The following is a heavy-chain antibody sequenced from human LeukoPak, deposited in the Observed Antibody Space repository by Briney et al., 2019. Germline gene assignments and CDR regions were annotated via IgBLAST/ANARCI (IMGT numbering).Heavy chain of an antibody. CDR1: GFTFSSSW. V-gene: IGHV3-7*01. CDR3: TRDSGYNAFDI. Sequence: GGTLRLSCAASGFTFSSSWMAWVRQAPGKGLEWVGNIKEDGTAKNYVVSVRGWFTISRDNAKNSLYLQMNSLRGEDTAVYYCTRDSGYNAFDIWGQGTMVTVSS. CDR2: IKEDGTAK. D-gene: IGHD5-12*01. J-gene: IGHJ3*02.